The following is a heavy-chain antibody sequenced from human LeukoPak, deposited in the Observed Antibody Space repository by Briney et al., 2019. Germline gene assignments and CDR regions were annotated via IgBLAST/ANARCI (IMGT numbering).Heavy chain of an antibody. V-gene: IGHV4-34*01. CDR3: ARGITMVRGVTRGNWFDP. J-gene: IGHJ5*02. Sequence: SETLSLTCAVYGGSFSGFYWSWIRQPPGKGLEWIGEISHTGTTNYNPSLKSRVTISLDTSKNQFSLKLSSVTAADTAVYYCARGITMVRGVTRGNWFDPWGQGTLVTVSS. D-gene: IGHD3-10*01. CDR2: ISHTGTT. CDR1: GGSFSGFY.